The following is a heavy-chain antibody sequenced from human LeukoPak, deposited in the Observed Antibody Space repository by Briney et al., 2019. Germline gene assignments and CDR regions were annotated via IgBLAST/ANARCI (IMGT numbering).Heavy chain of an antibody. D-gene: IGHD3-10*01. V-gene: IGHV3-30*18. CDR1: GFSFSSYG. CDR3: AKVFLWFGEGFDY. J-gene: IGHJ4*02. CDR2: ISYDGTNK. Sequence: GGSLRVSCAASGFSFSSYGMHWVRQAPGKGLDWVAVISYDGTNKYYADSVKGRFTISRDNSKNTLYLQMNSLRAEDTAVYYCAKVFLWFGEGFDYWGQGTLVTVSS.